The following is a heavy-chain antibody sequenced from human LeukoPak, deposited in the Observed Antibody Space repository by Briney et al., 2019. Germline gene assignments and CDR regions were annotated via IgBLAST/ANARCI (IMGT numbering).Heavy chain of an antibody. J-gene: IGHJ5*02. Sequence: QPGGSLRLSCVASGFSFNSYWMHWVRQAPGKGLVWVSRINIDGSSTTYVDSVKGRFTISRDNAKNTLYLQMNSLRDEDTAVYYCARAATETKNYFDPWGQGTLVTVSS. CDR2: INIDGSST. CDR3: ARAATETKNYFDP. D-gene: IGHD4-17*01. V-gene: IGHV3-74*03. CDR1: GFSFNSYW.